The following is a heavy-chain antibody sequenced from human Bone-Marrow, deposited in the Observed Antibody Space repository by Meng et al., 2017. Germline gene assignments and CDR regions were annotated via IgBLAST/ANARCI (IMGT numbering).Heavy chain of an antibody. V-gene: IGHV7-4-1*02. CDR2: INTNTGNP. CDR1: GGTFSSYA. D-gene: IGHD1-26*01. Sequence: ASVKVSCKASGGTFSSYAISWVRQAPGQGLEWMGWINTNTGNPTYAQGFTGRFVFSLDTSVSTAYLQISSLKAEDTAVYYCARAWGIVGATPETADAFDIWGQGTMVTVSS. J-gene: IGHJ3*02. CDR3: ARAWGIVGATPETADAFDI.